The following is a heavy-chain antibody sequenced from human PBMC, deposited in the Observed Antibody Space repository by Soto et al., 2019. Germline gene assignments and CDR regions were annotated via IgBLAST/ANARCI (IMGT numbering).Heavy chain of an antibody. Sequence: PPETLSLTCAVSGYSISSSNWWGWIRQPPGKGLEWIGYIYYSGTTYYNPSLKSRVTVSVDTSKNQFSLKLTSVTAVDTAVYYCARREIQGPIDYWGQGTLVTVS. D-gene: IGHD1-26*01. V-gene: IGHV4-28*01. CDR3: ARREIQGPIDY. CDR2: IYYSGTT. CDR1: GYSISSSNW. J-gene: IGHJ4*02.